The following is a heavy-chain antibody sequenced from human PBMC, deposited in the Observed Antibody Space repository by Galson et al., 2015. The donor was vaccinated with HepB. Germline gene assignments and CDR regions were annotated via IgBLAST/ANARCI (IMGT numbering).Heavy chain of an antibody. J-gene: IGHJ4*02. CDR1: GGTFSSYA. CDR2: IITIFGTA. Sequence: SVKVSCKASGGTFSSYAISWVRQAPGQGLEWMGGIITIFGTANYAQKFKGRVTITADESTSTAYMELSSLISEDTAVYYCARGPYCSGGSCYPYYWGQGTLVTVSS. D-gene: IGHD2-15*01. V-gene: IGHV1-69*13. CDR3: ARGPYCSGGSCYPYY.